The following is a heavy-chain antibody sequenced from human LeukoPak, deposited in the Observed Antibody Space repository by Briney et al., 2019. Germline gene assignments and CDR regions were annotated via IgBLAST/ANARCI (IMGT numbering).Heavy chain of an antibody. D-gene: IGHD3-10*01. Sequence: SETLSLTCTVSGGSISSSSYYWGWIRQPPGKGLEWIGSIYYSGSTYYNPSLKSRVTISVDTSKNQFSLKLSSVTAADTAVYYCARGRKSNYYGSGSYYKGIDYWGQGTLVTVSS. J-gene: IGHJ4*02. CDR1: GGSISSSSYY. CDR2: IYYSGST. CDR3: ARGRKSNYYGSGSYYKGIDY. V-gene: IGHV4-39*07.